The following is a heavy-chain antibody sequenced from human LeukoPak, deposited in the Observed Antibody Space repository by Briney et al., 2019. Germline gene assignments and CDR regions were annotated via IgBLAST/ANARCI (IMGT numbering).Heavy chain of an antibody. CDR3: AKNGYSGYDIGGDYFDY. Sequence: ASVKVSCKASGYTFTGYYMHWVRQAPGQGLEWMGIINPSGGSTSYAQKFQGRVTMTRDMSTSTVYMELSSLRSEDTAVYYCAKNGYSGYDIGGDYFDYWGQGTLVTVSS. V-gene: IGHV1-46*01. CDR2: INPSGGST. D-gene: IGHD5-12*01. J-gene: IGHJ4*02. CDR1: GYTFTGYY.